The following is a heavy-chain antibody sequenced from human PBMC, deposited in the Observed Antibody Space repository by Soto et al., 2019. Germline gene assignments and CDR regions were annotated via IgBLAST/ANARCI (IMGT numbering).Heavy chain of an antibody. D-gene: IGHD6-19*01. V-gene: IGHV1-69*12. CDR3: AQTLGLAVAGPGRFDL. CDR2: ITPLFGTA. J-gene: IGHJ2*01. Sequence: QVQLVQSGAEVKKPGSSVKVSCKASGGTFSTNAISWVRQAPGQGLEGMGGITPLFGTANYAQKFQGRVTITAVESTTTAYMELSSLRSEDTAVYYCAQTLGLAVAGPGRFDLWGRGTLITVSS. CDR1: GGTFSTNA.